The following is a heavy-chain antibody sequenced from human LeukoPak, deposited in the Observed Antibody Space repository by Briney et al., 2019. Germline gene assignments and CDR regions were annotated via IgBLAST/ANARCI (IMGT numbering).Heavy chain of an antibody. CDR2: IVVGSGNI. V-gene: IGHV1-58*02. Sequence: SVKVSCKASGFTFTSSAMQWVREARGQRLEWIGWIVVGSGNINYAQKFQERVTITRDMSTCTAYMELSSLRSEDTAVYYCAAETAHYDFWSGYYTGWGQGTLVTVSS. D-gene: IGHD3-3*01. CDR3: AAETAHYDFWSGYYTG. CDR1: GFTFTSSA. J-gene: IGHJ4*02.